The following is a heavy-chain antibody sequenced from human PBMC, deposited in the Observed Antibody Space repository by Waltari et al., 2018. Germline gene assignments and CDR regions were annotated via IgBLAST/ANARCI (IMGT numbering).Heavy chain of an antibody. Sequence: QVQLVQSGAEVKKPGSSVKVSCKASGGTFSSYAISWVRQAPGQGLEWMGVIIPIFGTGNYAQKYKGRVTITADKSTSTAYMELSSLRSEDTAVYYCARDLSGSYADAFDIWGQGTMVTVSS. CDR2: IIPIFGTG. CDR3: ARDLSGSYADAFDI. CDR1: GGTFSSYA. D-gene: IGHD1-26*01. J-gene: IGHJ3*02. V-gene: IGHV1-69*14.